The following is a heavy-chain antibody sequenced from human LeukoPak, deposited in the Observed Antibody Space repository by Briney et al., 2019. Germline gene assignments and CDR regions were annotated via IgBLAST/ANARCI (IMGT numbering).Heavy chain of an antibody. V-gene: IGHV3-30*02. CDR2: IRYDGSNK. CDR3: AKDKEPYYSSSRGNYFDY. CDR1: GFTFSSYG. D-gene: IGHD6-13*01. J-gene: IGHJ4*02. Sequence: GGSLRLSCAASGFTFSSYGMHWVRQAPGKGLEWVAFIRYDGSNKYYADSAKGRFTISRDNSKNTLYLQMNSLRAEDTAVYYCAKDKEPYYSSSRGNYFDYWGQGTLVTVSS.